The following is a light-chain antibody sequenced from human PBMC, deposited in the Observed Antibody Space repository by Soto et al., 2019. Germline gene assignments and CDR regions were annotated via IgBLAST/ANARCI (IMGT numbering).Light chain of an antibody. J-gene: IGKJ1*01. CDR3: QQYGSSPPT. Sequence: IVLTQSPGTLSLSPGERTTLSCRASQSISRYLAWYQQKPGQGPRLLIYGASSRATGTPDRFSGSGSGTDFTLTINRLEPEDFELNYCQQYGSSPPTFVQGTQVEIX. V-gene: IGKV3-20*01. CDR2: GAS. CDR1: QSISRY.